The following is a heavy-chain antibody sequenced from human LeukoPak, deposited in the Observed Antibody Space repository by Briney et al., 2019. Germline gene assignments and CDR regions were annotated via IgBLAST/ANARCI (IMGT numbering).Heavy chain of an antibody. CDR2: IDPTDSYT. V-gene: IGHV5-10-1*01. CDR3: ARLPGIAVAGTSYYFDD. J-gene: IGHJ4*02. D-gene: IGHD6-19*01. Sequence: GASLMISCKGSGYSFTNYWINWVRQLPGKGLEWMGTIDPTDSYTNYSPSFQGHVTISVDKSISTAYLQWSSLKASDTAMYYCARLPGIAVAGTSYYFDDWGQGTLVTVSS. CDR1: GYSFTNYW.